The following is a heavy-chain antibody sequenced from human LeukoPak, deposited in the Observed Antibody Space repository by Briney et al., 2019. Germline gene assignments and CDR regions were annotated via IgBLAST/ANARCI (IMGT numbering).Heavy chain of an antibody. CDR3: AKEGSSSWYYFDY. CDR1: GFTFSSYG. D-gene: IGHD6-13*01. Sequence: GGTLRLSCAASGFTFSSYGMSWVRQAPGKGLEWVSAISGSGDSTYYADSVKGRFTISRDNSKNTLYLQMNSLRAEDTAVYYCAKEGSSSWYYFDYWGQGTLVTVSS. J-gene: IGHJ4*02. V-gene: IGHV3-23*01. CDR2: ISGSGDST.